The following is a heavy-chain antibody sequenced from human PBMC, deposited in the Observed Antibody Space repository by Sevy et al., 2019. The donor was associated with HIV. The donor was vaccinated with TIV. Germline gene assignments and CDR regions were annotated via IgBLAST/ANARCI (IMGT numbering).Heavy chain of an antibody. CDR3: ARGRSDSSGYYPRRRAEYFQH. D-gene: IGHD3-22*01. J-gene: IGHJ1*01. V-gene: IGHV4-34*01. CDR2: INHTGST. Sequence: SETLSLTCAVYGESFSGYYWNWVRQPPGKGLEWIGEINHTGSTNYNPSLKSRVNISVDTSKNQFSPKLSSVTAADTAVYYCARGRSDSSGYYPRRRAEYFQHWGQGTLVTVSS. CDR1: GESFSGYY.